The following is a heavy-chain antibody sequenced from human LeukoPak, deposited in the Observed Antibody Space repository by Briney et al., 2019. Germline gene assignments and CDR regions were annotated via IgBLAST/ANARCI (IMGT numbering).Heavy chain of an antibody. V-gene: IGHV3-23*01. Sequence: GGTLRLSCAASGFTFSSYGMSWVRQAPGKGLEWVSAISGSGGSTYYADSVKGRFTISRDNSKKTLHLQMNSLRAEDTAIYYCAKASSAGDSSSWNYWGQGILVTVSS. CDR3: AKASSAGDSSSWNY. CDR1: GFTFSSYG. D-gene: IGHD6-13*01. J-gene: IGHJ4*02. CDR2: ISGSGGST.